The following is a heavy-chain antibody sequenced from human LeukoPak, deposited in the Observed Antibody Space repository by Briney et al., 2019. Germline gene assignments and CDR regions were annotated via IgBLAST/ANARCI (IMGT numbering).Heavy chain of an antibody. V-gene: IGHV3-53*01. CDR3: ARVKVSSSSSSLFSCYGMDV. D-gene: IGHD6-13*01. J-gene: IGHJ6*02. CDR1: GFTFSNAW. Sequence: GGSLRLSCAASGFTFSNAWMNWVRQAPGKGLEWVSVIYSGGSTYYADSVKGRFTISRDNSKNTLYLQMNSLRAEDTAVYYCARVKVSSSSSSLFSCYGMDVWGQGTTVTVSS. CDR2: IYSGGST.